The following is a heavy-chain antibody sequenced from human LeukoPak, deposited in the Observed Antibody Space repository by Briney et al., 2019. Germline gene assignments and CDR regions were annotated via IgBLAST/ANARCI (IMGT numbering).Heavy chain of an antibody. Sequence: GGSLRLSCAASGFTFSSYGMHWVRQAPGKGLEWVAFIRYDGSNKYYADSVKGRFTISRDNSENTLCLQMNSLRAEDTAVYYCARADLSGSFFHPHFLDYWGQGILVTVSS. CDR3: ARADLSGSFFHPHFLDY. J-gene: IGHJ4*02. V-gene: IGHV3-30*02. CDR1: GFTFSSYG. CDR2: IRYDGSNK. D-gene: IGHD1-26*01.